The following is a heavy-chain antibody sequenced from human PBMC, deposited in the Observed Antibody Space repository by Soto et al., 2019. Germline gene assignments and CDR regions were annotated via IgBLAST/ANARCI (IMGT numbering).Heavy chain of an antibody. CDR3: ARRGYGSIGAGIDY. CDR1: GGSISSSSYY. CDR2: IYYSGST. Sequence: PSETLSLTCTVSGGSISSSSYYWGWIRQPPGKGLEWIGSIYYSGSTYYNPSLKSRVTISVDTSKNQFSLKLSSVTAADTAVYYCARRGYGSIGAGIDYWGQGTLVT. V-gene: IGHV4-39*01. J-gene: IGHJ4*02. D-gene: IGHD6-13*01.